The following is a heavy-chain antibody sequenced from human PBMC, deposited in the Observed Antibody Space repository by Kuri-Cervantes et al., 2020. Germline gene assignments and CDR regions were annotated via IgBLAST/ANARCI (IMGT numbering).Heavy chain of an antibody. CDR2: IYTSGST. CDR3: ARGFGYDILTGYPPYFDL. D-gene: IGHD3-9*01. CDR1: GGSISSGSYY. J-gene: IGHJ2*01. Sequence: SETLSLTCTVSGGSISSGSYYWSWIRQPAGKGLEWIGRIYTSGSTNYNPSLKSRVTISVDTSKNQFSLKLSSVTAADTAAYYCARGFGYDILTGYPPYFDLWGRGTLVTVSS. V-gene: IGHV4-61*02.